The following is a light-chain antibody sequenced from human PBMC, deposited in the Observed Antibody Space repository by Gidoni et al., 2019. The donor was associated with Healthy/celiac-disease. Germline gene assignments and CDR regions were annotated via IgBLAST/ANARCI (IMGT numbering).Light chain of an antibody. CDR1: QSISSY. CDR2: AAS. V-gene: IGKV1-39*01. CDR3: QQSYSTLAVT. J-gene: IGKJ4*01. Sequence: DIQMTQSPSSLSASVGDRVTITCRASQSISSYLNWYQQKPGKAPKLLIYAASSLQSGVPSRFSGSGSGTDFTLTISSLQPEDFATYYCQQSYSTLAVTFXGXTKVEIK.